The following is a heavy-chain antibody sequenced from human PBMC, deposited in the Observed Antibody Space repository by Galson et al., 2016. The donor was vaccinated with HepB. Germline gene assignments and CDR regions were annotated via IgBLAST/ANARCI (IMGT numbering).Heavy chain of an antibody. CDR1: NGSIRSGAYY. D-gene: IGHD3-3*01. Sequence: TLSLTCTVSNGSIRSGAYYWTWIRQHPRKGLEWIGYIFYSGNTYYNPSLKSRLTISVDTFKNQFSLNLTSVTAADTAVYYCATGSEVDVFDIWGQGTMVSVSS. CDR2: IFYSGNT. CDR3: ATGSEVDVFDI. J-gene: IGHJ3*02. V-gene: IGHV4-31*03.